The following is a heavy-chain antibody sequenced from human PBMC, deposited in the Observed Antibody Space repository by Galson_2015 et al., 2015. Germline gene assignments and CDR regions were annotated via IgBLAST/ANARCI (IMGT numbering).Heavy chain of an antibody. CDR2: ISYDGSNK. V-gene: IGHV3-30-3*01. D-gene: IGHD3-22*01. CDR1: GFPFSSYA. Sequence: LRLSCAASGFPFSSYAMHWVRQAPGKGLEWAAVISYDGSNKYYADSVKGRFTISRDNSKNTLYLQLNSLRAEDTAVYYCARDMRFYFDSSGYSYYYYGMDVWGQGTTVTVSS. J-gene: IGHJ6*02. CDR3: ARDMRFYFDSSGYSYYYYGMDV.